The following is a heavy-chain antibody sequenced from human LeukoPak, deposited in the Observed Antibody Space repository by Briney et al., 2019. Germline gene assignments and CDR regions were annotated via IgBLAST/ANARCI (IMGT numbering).Heavy chain of an antibody. V-gene: IGHV3-7*01. Sequence: GGSLRLSCAASGFTFSGYWMSWVRQAPGKGLEWVANINQDGSEKYYLDSVKGRFTISRDNAKNSLYLQMNSLRAEDTAVYYCARERGGYCSSTSCSNAIDYWGQGTLVTVSS. D-gene: IGHD2-2*01. CDR2: INQDGSEK. J-gene: IGHJ4*02. CDR3: ARERGGYCSSTSCSNAIDY. CDR1: GFTFSGYW.